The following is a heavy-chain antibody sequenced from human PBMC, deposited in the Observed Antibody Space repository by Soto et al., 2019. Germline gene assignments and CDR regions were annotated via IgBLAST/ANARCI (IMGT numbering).Heavy chain of an antibody. J-gene: IGHJ3*02. CDR1: GFTYSNAW. Sequence: GGSLRLSCAASGFTYSNAWINWVSQAPGKGLEWVGFIKSKAYGGTTEYAASVKGRFTISRDDSKSIAYLQMNSLKTEDTAVYYCTREITGWSFDAFDIWGQGTMVTVSS. CDR2: IKSKAYGGTT. D-gene: IGHD3-16*02. CDR3: TREITGWSFDAFDI. V-gene: IGHV3-49*04.